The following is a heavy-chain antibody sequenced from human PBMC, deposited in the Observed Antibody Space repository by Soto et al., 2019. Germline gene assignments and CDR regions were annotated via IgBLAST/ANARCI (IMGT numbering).Heavy chain of an antibody. J-gene: IGHJ6*02. V-gene: IGHV1-46*01. D-gene: IGHD2-21*01. CDR2: IHPYGGRT. Sequence: QVQLVHSGAEVRKPGASVRVSCKASGYTFTSYYMHWVRQAPGQGLEWMGIIHPYGGRTIYAQTFHGRITMTSDTSTDTVYMDLSSLRSEDTAVYFCARDISRRQTYYGMDVWGQGTTVTVSS. CDR1: GYTFTSYY. CDR3: ARDISRRQTYYGMDV.